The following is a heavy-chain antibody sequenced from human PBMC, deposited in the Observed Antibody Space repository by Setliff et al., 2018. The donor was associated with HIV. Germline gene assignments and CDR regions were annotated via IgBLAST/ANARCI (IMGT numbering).Heavy chain of an antibody. V-gene: IGHV1-69*06. CDR2: IIPIFRSV. D-gene: IGHD3-22*01. Sequence: GASVKVSCKASGGTFSNYAISWVRQAPGQGLEWMGRIIPIFRSVTYAQRFKGRVTITADTSTSTVYMELSSLRSEDTAVYYCARPHSAQYYYDSSGYPGAFDIWGQGTMVT. CDR3: ARPHSAQYYYDSSGYPGAFDI. J-gene: IGHJ3*02. CDR1: GGTFSNYA.